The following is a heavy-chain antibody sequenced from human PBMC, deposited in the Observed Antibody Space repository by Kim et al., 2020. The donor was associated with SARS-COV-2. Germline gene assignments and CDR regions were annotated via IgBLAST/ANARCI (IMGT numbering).Heavy chain of an antibody. J-gene: IGHJ2*01. CDR1: GGSISSYY. V-gene: IGHV4-59*08. Sequence: SETLSLTCTVSGGSISSYYWSWIRQPPGKGLEWIGYIYYSGSTNYNPSLKSRVTISVDTSKNQFSLKLSSVTAADTAVYYCARTSYSGSYYGTYWYFDLWGRGTLVTVSS. CDR3: ARTSYSGSYYGTYWYFDL. CDR2: IYYSGST. D-gene: IGHD1-26*01.